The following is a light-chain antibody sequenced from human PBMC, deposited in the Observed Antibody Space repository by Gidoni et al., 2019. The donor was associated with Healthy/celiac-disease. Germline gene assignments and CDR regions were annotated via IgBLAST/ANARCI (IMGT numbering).Light chain of an antibody. Sequence: AIRMTQSPSSLSASTGDRVTITCRASQGISSYLAWYQQKPGKAPKLLIYAASTSQSGVPSRFSGSGSGTDFTLTISCLQSEDFATYYCQQYYSYPPGFTFGPGTKVDIK. V-gene: IGKV1-8*01. CDR3: QQYYSYPPGFT. CDR1: QGISSY. CDR2: AAS. J-gene: IGKJ3*01.